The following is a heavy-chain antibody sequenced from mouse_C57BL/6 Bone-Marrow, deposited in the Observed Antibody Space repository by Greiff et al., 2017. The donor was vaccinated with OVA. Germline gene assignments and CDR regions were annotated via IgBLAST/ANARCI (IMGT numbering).Heavy chain of an antibody. Sequence: EVQLVESGPVLVKPGASVKMSCKASGYTFTDYYMNWVKQSHGKSLEWIGVINPYNGGTSYNQKFKGKATLTVDKSSSTAYMELNSLTSEDSAVYYCARGYYAMDYWGQGTSVTVSS. CDR3: ARGYYAMDY. V-gene: IGHV1-19*01. CDR2: INPYNGGT. J-gene: IGHJ4*01. CDR1: GYTFTDYY.